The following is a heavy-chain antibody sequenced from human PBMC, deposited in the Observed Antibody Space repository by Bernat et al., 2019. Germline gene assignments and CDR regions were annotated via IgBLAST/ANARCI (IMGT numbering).Heavy chain of an antibody. CDR1: GFTFSSYG. J-gene: IGHJ4*02. V-gene: IGHV3-30*02. D-gene: IGHD5-18*01. Sequence: QVQLVESGGGVVQPGGSLRLSCAASGFTFSSYGMHWVRQAPGKGLEWVAFIRYDGSNKYYADSVKGRFTISRDNSKNTLYLQMNSLRAEDTAVYYCARDDGGYSYGLHFDYWGQGTLVTVSS. CDR2: IRYDGSNK. CDR3: ARDDGGYSYGLHFDY.